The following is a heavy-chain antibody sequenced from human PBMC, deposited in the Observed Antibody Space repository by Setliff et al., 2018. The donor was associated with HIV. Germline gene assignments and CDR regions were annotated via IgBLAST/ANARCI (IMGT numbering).Heavy chain of an antibody. CDR3: AKLPAIIWASYNWFDP. D-gene: IGHD5-18*01. CDR2: VYNSGIT. CDR1: GGSVSSPSYY. V-gene: IGHV4-39*07. Sequence: SETLSLTCAVSGGSVSSPSYYWGWIRQPPGKGLEWIGSVYNSGITFKNPSLKSRVSISVDRSGNQFSLRLTSVTAADTAIYYCAKLPAIIWASYNWFDPWGQGILVTVSS. J-gene: IGHJ5*02.